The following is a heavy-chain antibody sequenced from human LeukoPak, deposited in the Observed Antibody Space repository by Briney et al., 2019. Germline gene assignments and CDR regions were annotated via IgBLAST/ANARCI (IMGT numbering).Heavy chain of an antibody. CDR1: GFTFSSHG. CDR2: IRSDGSNK. D-gene: IGHD1-26*01. CDR3: AKDLSGIYSNGFAS. V-gene: IGHV3-30*02. Sequence: GGSLRLSCAASGFTFSSHGMHWVRQAPGKGLEWVAFIRSDGSNKYHADSVEGRFTISRDNPKNTVDRQMNSLRAEDTAVYYCAKDLSGIYSNGFASWGQGTQVTVSS. J-gene: IGHJ5*01.